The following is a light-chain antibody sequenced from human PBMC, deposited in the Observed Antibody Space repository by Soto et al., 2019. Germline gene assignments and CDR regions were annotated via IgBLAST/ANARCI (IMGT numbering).Light chain of an antibody. V-gene: IGKV2D-29*02. Sequence: DVVMTQTPLSLSVAPGQPASISCKSSQSLLHITGETFLFWYLQKPGQSPQLLIYEVSTRVSGVADRCSGSGSGTDVTLEISRVEADDVGIYYCMQSTQLPPTFGQGTRLGIE. CDR3: MQSTQLPPT. CDR2: EVS. CDR1: QSLLHITGETF. J-gene: IGKJ5*01.